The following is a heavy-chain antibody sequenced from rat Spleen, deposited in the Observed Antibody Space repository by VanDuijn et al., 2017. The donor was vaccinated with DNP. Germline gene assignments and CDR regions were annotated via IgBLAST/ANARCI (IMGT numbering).Heavy chain of an antibody. Sequence: EVKLVESGGGLMQPGRSLRLSCAASGFNFNDDWMGWVRQAPGKGLEWIGEINKDSRTKKYSPSLKDKFTISRDNAQNTLYLQMSNLGSEDTATYYCVRERYGVDYWGQGVMVTVSS. D-gene: IGHD1-7*01. CDR3: VRERYGVDY. J-gene: IGHJ2*01. V-gene: IGHV4-2*01. CDR2: INKDSRTK. CDR1: GFNFNDDW.